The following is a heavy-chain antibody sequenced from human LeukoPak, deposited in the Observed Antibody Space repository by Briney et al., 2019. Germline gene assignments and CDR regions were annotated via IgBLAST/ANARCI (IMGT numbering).Heavy chain of an antibody. D-gene: IGHD2-2*02. CDR1: GFTSSSYS. CDR3: ARDLIGGNRYCSSTSCYKD. Sequence: GGSLRLSCAASGFTSSSYSMNWVRQAPGKGLEWVSSISSSSSYIYYADSVKGRFTISRDNAKNSLYLQMNSLRAEDTAVYYCARDLIGGNRYCSSTSCYKDWGQGTLVTVSS. CDR2: ISSSSSYI. V-gene: IGHV3-21*01. J-gene: IGHJ4*02.